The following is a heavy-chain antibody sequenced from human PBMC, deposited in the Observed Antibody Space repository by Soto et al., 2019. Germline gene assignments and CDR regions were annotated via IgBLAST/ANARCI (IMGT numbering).Heavy chain of an antibody. Sequence: QVQVQESGPGLVKPSETLSLTCTVSGGSISSYYWTWMRQPPGKGLEWIGYIFYDGSTNYNPSLKSRVTISLDTSRHQFSLKLSSVTAADTAVYYCAAQYYYGPGTYKSLQRWGQGTLVTVSS. CDR3: AAQYYYGPGTYKSLQR. V-gene: IGHV4-59*01. J-gene: IGHJ1*01. CDR2: IFYDGST. D-gene: IGHD3-10*01. CDR1: GGSISSYY.